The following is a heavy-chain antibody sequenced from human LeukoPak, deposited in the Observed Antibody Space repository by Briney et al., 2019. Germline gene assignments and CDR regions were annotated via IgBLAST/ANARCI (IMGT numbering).Heavy chain of an antibody. V-gene: IGHV3-74*01. CDR1: GFTFSNYW. J-gene: IGHJ4*02. Sequence: GGSLRLSCATSGFTFSNYWMHWVRQVPGKGLVWVSRIKGDGSSTRNADSVEGRFTISRDNSKNTLYLQMNSLRAEDTAVYYCAKAGGGATGGPWDYWGQGTLVTVSS. D-gene: IGHD1-26*01. CDR3: AKAGGGATGGPWDY. CDR2: IKGDGSST.